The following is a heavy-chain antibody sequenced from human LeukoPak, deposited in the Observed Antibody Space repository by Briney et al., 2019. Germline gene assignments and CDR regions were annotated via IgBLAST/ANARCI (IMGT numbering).Heavy chain of an antibody. Sequence: SQTLSLTCSVSGDSISSNYWSWIRQPPGKALEWIGYIYYSGSTNYNPSLKSRVIISVDTSKNQFSLWLSSVTAADTAVYYCARHIDYWGQGTLVTVSS. J-gene: IGHJ4*02. CDR3: ARHIDY. CDR1: GDSISSNY. D-gene: IGHD2-21*01. V-gene: IGHV4-30-4*01. CDR2: IYYSGST.